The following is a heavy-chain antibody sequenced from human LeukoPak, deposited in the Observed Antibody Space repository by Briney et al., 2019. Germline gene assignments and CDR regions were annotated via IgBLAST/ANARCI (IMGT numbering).Heavy chain of an antibody. CDR3: AKGAYGDYDY. CDR2: ISSSGVST. CDR1: GFTFSSYA. V-gene: IGHV3-23*01. D-gene: IGHD4-17*01. J-gene: IGHJ4*02. Sequence: GGSLRLSCAASGFTFSSYAMSWVRQAPGKGLEWVSAISSSGVSTYYADSVKGRFTISRDNSKNTLYLQMNSLRAEDTAAYYCAKGAYGDYDYWGQGTLVTVSS.